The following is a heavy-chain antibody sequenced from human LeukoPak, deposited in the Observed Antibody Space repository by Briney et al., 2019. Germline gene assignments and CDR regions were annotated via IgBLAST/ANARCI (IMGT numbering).Heavy chain of an antibody. CDR2: ISIAGEI. J-gene: IGHJ2*01. D-gene: IGHD6-19*01. Sequence: SETLSRTCAVYEGSLSGYFWSWIRQPPGKGLEWIGEISIAGEINYNPSLRSRATISMDTTKNQFSLRLTSVIAADTALYYCVRQIGAGAFDLWGRDRVVTVSS. CDR3: VRQIGAGAFDL. CDR1: EGSLSGYF. V-gene: IGHV4-34*01.